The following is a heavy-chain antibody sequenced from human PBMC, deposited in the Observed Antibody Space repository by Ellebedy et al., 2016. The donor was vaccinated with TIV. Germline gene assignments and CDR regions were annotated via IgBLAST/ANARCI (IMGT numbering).Heavy chain of an antibody. Sequence: SETLSLXCAVYGGSFSGYYWSWIRQPPGKGLEWIGEINHSGSTNYNPSLKSRVTISVDTSKNQFSLKLSSVTAADTAVYYCARGGVEYCSSTSCPARKFDYWGQGTLVTVSS. CDR1: GGSFSGYY. V-gene: IGHV4-34*01. CDR3: ARGGVEYCSSTSCPARKFDY. J-gene: IGHJ4*02. D-gene: IGHD2-2*01. CDR2: INHSGST.